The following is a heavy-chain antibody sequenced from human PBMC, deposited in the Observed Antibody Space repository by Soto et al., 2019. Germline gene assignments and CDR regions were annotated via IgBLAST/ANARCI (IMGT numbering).Heavy chain of an antibody. CDR1: GGSISSGGYY. V-gene: IGHV4-31*03. CDR2: IYYSGST. Sequence: SETLSLTCTVSGGSISSGGYYWSWIRQHPGKGLEWIGYIYYSGSTYYNPSLKSRVTISVDTFKNQFSLKLSSVTAADTAVYYCARRGTVDFWRGYANWFDPWGQGTRVTVSS. D-gene: IGHD3-3*01. CDR3: ARRGTVDFWRGYANWFDP. J-gene: IGHJ5*02.